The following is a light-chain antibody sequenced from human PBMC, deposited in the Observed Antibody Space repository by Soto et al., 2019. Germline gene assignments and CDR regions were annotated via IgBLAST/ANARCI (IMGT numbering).Light chain of an antibody. CDR3: QQDSSSPHT. J-gene: IGKJ2*01. CDR2: GFS. Sequence: ESVLTPSPGTLSLSQGERATLTGSATQRVTNNYFAWYQQKPGQTPRLLIYGFSSSATDLPDRFSGSGSGTVFTLTSSRLEPEDFVVYYCQQDSSSPHTFGQGTKLDVK. CDR1: QRVTNNY. V-gene: IGKV3-20*01.